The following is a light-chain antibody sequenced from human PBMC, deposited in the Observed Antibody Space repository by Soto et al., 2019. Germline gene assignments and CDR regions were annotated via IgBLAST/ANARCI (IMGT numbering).Light chain of an antibody. CDR2: KAS. J-gene: IGKJ1*01. V-gene: IGKV1-5*03. CDR3: QHYKIYSEA. CDR1: QTISSW. Sequence: DIQMTQSPSTLSGSVGDRVTITCRASQTISSWLAWYQQKPGKAPKLLIYKASTLKSGVPSRFSGSGSGTDFTLTISSLQTDDFATYYCQHYKIYSEAFGKGTKVELK.